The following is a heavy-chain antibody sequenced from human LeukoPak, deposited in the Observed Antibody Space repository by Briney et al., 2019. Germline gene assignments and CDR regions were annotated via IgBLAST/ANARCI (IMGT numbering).Heavy chain of an antibody. CDR2: ISPKSGVT. CDR1: GYTFNDYY. Sequence: ASVKVSCKASGYTFNDYYIHWVRQGPRHGLEWMGWISPKSGVTNYEQKFRGRVTMARDTSLSTAYMELSSLRSDDTAVYFCARALGSYYDTSVYQAYWGQGTLVTVTS. CDR3: ARALGSYYDTSVYQAY. V-gene: IGHV1-2*02. D-gene: IGHD3-22*01. J-gene: IGHJ4*02.